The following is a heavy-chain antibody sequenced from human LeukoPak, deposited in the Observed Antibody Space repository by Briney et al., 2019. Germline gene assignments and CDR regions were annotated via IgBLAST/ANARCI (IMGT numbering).Heavy chain of an antibody. CDR3: GRGQYDFWSGYTIDY. J-gene: IGHJ4*02. D-gene: IGHD3-3*01. CDR2: IYYSGST. V-gene: IGHV4-59*01. Sequence: PSETLSLTCTVSGGSISSYYWSWIRQPPGKGLEWIGYIYYSGSTNYNPSLKSRVTISVDTSKNQFSLKLSSVTAADTAVYYCGRGQYDFWSGYTIDYWGQGTLVTVSS. CDR1: GGSISSYY.